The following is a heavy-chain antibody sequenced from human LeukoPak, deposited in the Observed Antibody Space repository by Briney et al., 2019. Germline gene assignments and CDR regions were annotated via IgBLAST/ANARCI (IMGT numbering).Heavy chain of an antibody. Sequence: ASVKVSCKASGYTFTSYGISWVRQAPGQGLEWMGWISAYNGNTNYAQKLQGRVTMTTDTSTSTAYMELRSLRSDDTAVYYCARASSSGAGPYLFDYWGQGTLVTVSS. V-gene: IGHV1-18*01. J-gene: IGHJ4*02. CDR2: ISAYNGNT. CDR3: ARASSSGAGPYLFDY. CDR1: GYTFTSYG. D-gene: IGHD3-16*01.